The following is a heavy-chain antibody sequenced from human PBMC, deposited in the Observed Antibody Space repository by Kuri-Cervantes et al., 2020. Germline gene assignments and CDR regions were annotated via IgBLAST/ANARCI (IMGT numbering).Heavy chain of an antibody. CDR2: IYYSGST. J-gene: IGHJ4*02. CDR1: GGSISSYY. D-gene: IGHD3-22*01. Sequence: GSLRLSCTVSGGSISSYYWSWIRQPPGKGLEWIGYIYYSGSTNYNPSLKSRVTISVDTSKNQFSLKLSSVTAADTAVYYCARVLRYYDSSGYFSYWGQGTLVTVSS. CDR3: ARVLRYYDSSGYFSY. V-gene: IGHV4-59*12.